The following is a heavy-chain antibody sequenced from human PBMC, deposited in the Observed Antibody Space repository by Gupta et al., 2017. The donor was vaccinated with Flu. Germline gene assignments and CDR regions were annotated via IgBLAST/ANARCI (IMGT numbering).Heavy chain of an antibody. CDR1: GFTFSSYA. CDR3: AKAIRVVVTAIPVGWFDP. J-gene: IGHJ5*02. D-gene: IGHD2-21*02. CDR2: ISGSGGST. Sequence: EVQLLESGGGLVQPGGSLRLSCAASGFTFSSYAMSWVRQAPGKGLEWVSAISGSGGSTYYADSVKGRFTISRDNSKNTLYLQMNSLRAEDTAVYYCAKAIRVVVTAIPVGWFDPWGQGTLVTVSS. V-gene: IGHV3-23*01.